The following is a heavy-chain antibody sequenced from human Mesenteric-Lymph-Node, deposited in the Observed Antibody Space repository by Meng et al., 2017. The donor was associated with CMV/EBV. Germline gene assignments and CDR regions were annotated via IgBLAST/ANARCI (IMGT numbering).Heavy chain of an antibody. CDR2: ISPGGGST. CDR3: ARDLTPIMLDYYYGMDV. D-gene: IGHD1-14*01. CDR1: GFTLTNYG. Sequence: GGSLRLSCAASGFTLTNYGMSWLRQAPGKGLEWVSTISPGGGSTYTADSVKGRFTISKDSSKNTLYLQMNSLRADDTAVYYCARDLTPIMLDYYYGMDVWGQGTTVTVSS. V-gene: IGHV3-23*01. J-gene: IGHJ6*02.